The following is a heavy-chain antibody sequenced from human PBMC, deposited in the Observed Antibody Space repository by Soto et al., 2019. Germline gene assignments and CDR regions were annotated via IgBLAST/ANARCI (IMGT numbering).Heavy chain of an antibody. CDR3: AKVAPLFPYSSGWYGGGIY. CDR2: ISGSGGST. J-gene: IGHJ4*02. Sequence: GGSLRLSCAASGFTFSSYAMSWVRQAPGKGLEWVSAISGSGGSTYYADSVKGRFTISRDNSKNTLYLQMNSLRAEDTAVYYCAKVAPLFPYSSGWYGGGIYWGQGTLVTVSS. V-gene: IGHV3-23*01. D-gene: IGHD6-19*01. CDR1: GFTFSSYA.